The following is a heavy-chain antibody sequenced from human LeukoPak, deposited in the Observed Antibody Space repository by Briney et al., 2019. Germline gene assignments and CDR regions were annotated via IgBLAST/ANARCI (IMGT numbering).Heavy chain of an antibody. J-gene: IGHJ4*02. D-gene: IGHD3-22*01. CDR2: IYYSGST. Sequence: PSETLSLTCAVYGGSFSGYYWSWIRQPPGKGLEWIGYIYYSGSTNYNPSLKSRVTISVDTSKNQFSLKLSSVTAADTAVYYCARNHDSSGYYPDQFDYWGQGTLVTVSS. CDR1: GGSFSGYY. V-gene: IGHV4-59*08. CDR3: ARNHDSSGYYPDQFDY.